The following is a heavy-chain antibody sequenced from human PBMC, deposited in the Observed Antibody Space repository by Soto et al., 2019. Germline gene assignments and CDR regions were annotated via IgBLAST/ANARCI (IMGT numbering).Heavy chain of an antibody. CDR1: GFTFSSYA. Sequence: EVQLLESGGGLVQPGGSLRLSCAASGFTFSSYAMSWVRQAPGKGLEWVSAISGSGGSTYYADSVKGRFTISRDNSKNALYLQMNSLRAEDTAVYYCATSSSGWYEGFDYWGQGTLVTVSS. J-gene: IGHJ4*02. V-gene: IGHV3-23*01. D-gene: IGHD6-19*01. CDR3: ATSSSGWYEGFDY. CDR2: ISGSGGST.